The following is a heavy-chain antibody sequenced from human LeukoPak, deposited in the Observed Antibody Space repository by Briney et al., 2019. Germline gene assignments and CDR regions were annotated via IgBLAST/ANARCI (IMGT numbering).Heavy chain of an antibody. V-gene: IGHV3-21*01. D-gene: IGHD1-26*01. CDR1: GFTFNSYS. CDR2: ISSGSSYI. CDR3: ARQVGVDDAFDI. Sequence: GSLRLSCAASGFTFNSYSMNWVRQAPGKGLGWVSSISSGSSYIFYADSVKGRFTISRDNAKNSLYLQMNSLRAEDTAVYYCARQVGVDDAFDIWGQGTMVTISS. J-gene: IGHJ3*02.